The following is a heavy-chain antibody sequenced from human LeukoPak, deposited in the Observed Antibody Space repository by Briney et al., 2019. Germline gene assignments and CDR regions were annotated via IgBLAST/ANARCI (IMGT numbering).Heavy chain of an antibody. V-gene: IGHV4-59*08. D-gene: IGHD3-22*01. CDR2: VSNRAGT. Sequence: PSETLSLTCTVSGGSTRLYYWSWIRQSPGKGLEWIAYVSNRAGTNYNPSLKSRVTISLDTSKNQVSLELRSVTAEDTSLYYCARSADSNGYYYYFDYWGQGTLVTVSS. CDR3: ARSADSNGYYYYFDY. J-gene: IGHJ4*02. CDR1: GGSTRLYY.